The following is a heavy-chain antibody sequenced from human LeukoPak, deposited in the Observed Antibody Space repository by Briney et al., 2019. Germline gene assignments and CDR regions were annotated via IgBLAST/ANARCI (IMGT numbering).Heavy chain of an antibody. CDR1: GGSISTSEYY. Sequence: SETLSLTCIVSGGSISTSEYYWGWIRQPPGKGLEWIASINYSGRTYYNLSLKSRVSISVDTSKTQFSLQLSSAPAPATAVFFCARRGSGKDWFDPSGQGTLVTVSS. J-gene: IGHJ5*02. CDR2: INYSGRT. V-gene: IGHV4-39*01. D-gene: IGHD3-16*01. CDR3: ARRGSGKDWFDP.